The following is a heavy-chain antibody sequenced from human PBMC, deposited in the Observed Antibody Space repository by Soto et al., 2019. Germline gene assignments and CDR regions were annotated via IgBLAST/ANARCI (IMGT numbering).Heavy chain of an antibody. D-gene: IGHD6-13*01. CDR2: IYYSGST. V-gene: IGHV4-31*03. Sequence: SQTLSLTCTVSGGXISSGGYYWSWIRQHPGKGLEWIGYIYYSGSTYYNPSLKSRVTISVDTSKNQFSLKLSSVTAADTAVYYCARLGAAAGTRFYYYHGMDVWGQGTTVTVSS. CDR3: ARLGAAAGTRFYYYHGMDV. CDR1: GGXISSGGYY. J-gene: IGHJ6*02.